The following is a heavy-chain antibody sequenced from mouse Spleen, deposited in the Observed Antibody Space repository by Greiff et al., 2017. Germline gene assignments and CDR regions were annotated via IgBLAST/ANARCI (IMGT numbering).Heavy chain of an antibody. CDR3: AITTVVPRYFDV. CDR2: INPSTGGT. D-gene: IGHD1-1*01. CDR1: GYSFTGYY. V-gene: IGHV1-42*01. Sequence: VQLQQSGPELVKPGASVKISCKASGYSFTGYYMNWVKQSPEKSLEWIGEINPSTGGTTYNQKFKAKATLTVDKSSSTAYMQLKSLTSEDSAVYYCAITTVVPRYFDVWGTGTTVTVSS. J-gene: IGHJ1*03.